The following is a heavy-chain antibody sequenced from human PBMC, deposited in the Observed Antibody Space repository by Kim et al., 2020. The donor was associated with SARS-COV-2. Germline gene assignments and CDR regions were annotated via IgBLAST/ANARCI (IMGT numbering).Heavy chain of an antibody. CDR2: IYYSGNT. CDR1: GVSINSDDYY. CDR3: AAKYYSDSRGYYY. Sequence: SETLSLTCTVSGVSINSDDYYWTWIRQPPGEGLDWIGYIYYSGNTYYNPSLKSRISMSVDKSKNQFSLKLSSVTAADTAVYYCAAKYYSDSRGYYYWGQGTLVTVSS. D-gene: IGHD3-22*01. V-gene: IGHV4-30-4*08. J-gene: IGHJ4*02.